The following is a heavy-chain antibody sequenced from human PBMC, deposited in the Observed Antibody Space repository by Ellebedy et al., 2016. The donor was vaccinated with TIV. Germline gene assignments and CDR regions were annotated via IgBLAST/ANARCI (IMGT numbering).Heavy chain of an antibody. J-gene: IGHJ4*02. CDR1: GITFSSSV. V-gene: IGHV3-30*18. CDR2: ISYDGSNK. CDR3: AKVPVGFCNRPFCFYLDD. Sequence: GESLKISRAASGITFSSSVMHWVRQAPGKGLEWVAVISYDGSNKYYADSVKGRFTISRDNSKNTLYLQMNNLRPEDKAVYYCAKVPVGFCNRPFCFYLDDWGQGTLVSVSS. D-gene: IGHD2-2*03.